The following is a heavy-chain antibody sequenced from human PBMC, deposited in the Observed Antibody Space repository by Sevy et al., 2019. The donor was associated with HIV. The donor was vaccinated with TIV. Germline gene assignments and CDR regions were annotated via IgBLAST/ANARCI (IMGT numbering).Heavy chain of an antibody. V-gene: IGHV1-24*01. J-gene: IGHJ4*02. CDR3: ATTKDYYETSGYPVDY. CDR2: FDPEDDET. CDR1: GYTLTEFA. Sequence: ASVKVSCKVSGYTLTEFAMHWVRQAPGKGLEWMGTFDPEDDETMYAQKFQGRLTLTYDTSTDAAYMELSSLISEDTAVYYCATTKDYYETSGYPVDYWGQGTLVTVSS. D-gene: IGHD3-22*01.